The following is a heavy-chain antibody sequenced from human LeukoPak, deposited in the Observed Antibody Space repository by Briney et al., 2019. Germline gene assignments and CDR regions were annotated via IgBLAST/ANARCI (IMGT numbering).Heavy chain of an antibody. J-gene: IGHJ4*02. V-gene: IGHV3-48*03. CDR2: ISSTGTTI. D-gene: IGHD6-6*01. CDR1: GFTFSSYE. Sequence: TGGSLRLSCAASGFTFSSYEMNWVRQAPGKGLEWVSYISSTGTTIYYADSVKGRFTISRDNAKNSLYLQMNSLRAEDTALYYCARDLGPHYSSSSETFDYWGQGTLVTVSS. CDR3: ARDLGPHYSSSSETFDY.